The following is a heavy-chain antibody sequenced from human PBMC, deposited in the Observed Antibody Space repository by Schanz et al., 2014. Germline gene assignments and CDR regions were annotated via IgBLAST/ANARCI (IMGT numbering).Heavy chain of an antibody. D-gene: IGHD2-2*02. CDR2: VKQDGIEK. V-gene: IGHV3-7*01. CDR3: ARGTCSSSTCYIIYFDY. CDR1: GFTFSGYW. Sequence: VQLVESGGTLVKPGGSLRLSCAASGFTFSGYWMSWVRQAPGKGPEWLANVKQDGIEKYYLESVRGRFTISRDNAKNSLYLQLNSLTAEDTAVYYCARGTCSSSTCYIIYFDYWGQGALVTVSS. J-gene: IGHJ4*02.